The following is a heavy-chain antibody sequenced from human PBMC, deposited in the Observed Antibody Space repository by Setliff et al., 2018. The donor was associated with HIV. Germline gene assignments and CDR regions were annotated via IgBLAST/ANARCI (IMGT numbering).Heavy chain of an antibody. Sequence: SGPTLVNPTQTLTLTCTFSGFSLNTPGVGVGWIRQPPGKALEWLALIYWDGDKRYNPSLKGRATITKDISGSRVILTMTNVDPVDTATYYCAHGQTTYGVVIILGFDYWGQGTLVTVSS. CDR2: IYWDGDK. CDR1: GFSLNTPGVG. J-gene: IGHJ4*02. D-gene: IGHD3-3*01. CDR3: AHGQTTYGVVIILGFDY. V-gene: IGHV2-5*02.